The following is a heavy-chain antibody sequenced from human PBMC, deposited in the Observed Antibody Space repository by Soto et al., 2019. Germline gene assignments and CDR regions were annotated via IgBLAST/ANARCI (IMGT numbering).Heavy chain of an antibody. Sequence: SVKGSCKASGGTFSSYAISWVRQAPGQGLEWMGGIIPIFGTANYAQKFQGRVTITADESTSTAYMELSSLRSEDTAVYYCARDSGGSPTGFDYWGQGTLVTVSS. CDR3: ARDSGGSPTGFDY. J-gene: IGHJ4*02. D-gene: IGHD1-26*01. CDR1: GGTFSSYA. V-gene: IGHV1-69*13. CDR2: IIPIFGTA.